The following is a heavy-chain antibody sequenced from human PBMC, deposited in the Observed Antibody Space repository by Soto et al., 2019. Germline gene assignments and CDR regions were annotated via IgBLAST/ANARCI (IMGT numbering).Heavy chain of an antibody. Sequence: QVQLVESGGGVVQPGWSLRLSCVTSGFTFSDYAMHWVRQAPGKGLEWVAVIRPDGSNRYYADSVKGRFTISRDISKNMLYLQMSSLRADDTAVYFCARVGRPQHLLTGFDNWGQGTLVTVSS. CDR1: GFTFSDYA. J-gene: IGHJ5*02. CDR3: ARVGRPQHLLTGFDN. CDR2: IRPDGSNR. V-gene: IGHV3-33*01. D-gene: IGHD3-16*01.